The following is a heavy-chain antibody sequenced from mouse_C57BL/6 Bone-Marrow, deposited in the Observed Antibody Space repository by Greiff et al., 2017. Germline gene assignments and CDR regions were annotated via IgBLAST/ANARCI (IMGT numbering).Heavy chain of an antibody. CDR2: FHPYNDDT. CDR1: GYTFTTYP. V-gene: IGHV1-47*01. CDR3: ARGGNYGGYYFDY. D-gene: IGHD2-1*01. J-gene: IGHJ2*01. Sequence: VQLQQSGAELVKPGASVKMSCKASGYTFTTYPIEWMKQNHGKSLEWIGNFHPYNDDTKYNEKFKGKATLTVEQSSSTVYLELSRLTSEDSAFYYCARGGNYGGYYFDYWGQGTTLTVSS.